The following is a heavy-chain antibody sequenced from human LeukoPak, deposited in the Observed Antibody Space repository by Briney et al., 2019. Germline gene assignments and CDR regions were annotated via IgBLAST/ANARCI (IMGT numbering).Heavy chain of an antibody. CDR1: GGSISSSSYS. CDR2: IYYSGST. Sequence: SETLSLTCTVSGGSISSSSYSWGWIRQPPGKGLEWIGSIYYSGSTYYNPSLKSRVTISVDTSKNQFSLKLSSVTAADTAVYYCARELAVSRYGMDVWGQGTTVTVSS. J-gene: IGHJ6*02. V-gene: IGHV4-39*01. CDR3: ARELAVSRYGMDV. D-gene: IGHD1-1*01.